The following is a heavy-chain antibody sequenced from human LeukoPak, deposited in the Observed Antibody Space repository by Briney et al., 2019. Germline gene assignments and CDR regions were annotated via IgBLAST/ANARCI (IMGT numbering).Heavy chain of an antibody. CDR2: IIPVFAIA. V-gene: IGHV1-69*13. J-gene: IGHJ6*03. CDR1: GGNFGSYA. D-gene: IGHD2-15*01. CDR3: ARCGGGRTCPSYYYFYMDV. Sequence: ASVKVSCKASGGNFGSYAINWVRQAPGQGLEWMGGIIPVFAIANYAQKFQGRVTITADESTSTAYMELSSLRSEDTAVYYCARCGGGRTCPSYYYFYMDVWGKGTTVTISS.